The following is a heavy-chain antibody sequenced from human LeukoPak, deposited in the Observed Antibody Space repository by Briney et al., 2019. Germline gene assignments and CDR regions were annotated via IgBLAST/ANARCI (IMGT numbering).Heavy chain of an antibody. CDR2: ISGSGGST. Sequence: PGGSLRLSCAASGFTFSSYAMSWVRQAPGKGLEWVSAISGSGGSTYYADSVKGRFTISRDNSKNTLYLQMNSLRAEDTAVYYCAKYSLWELRTYYFDYWGQGTLVTVSS. D-gene: IGHD1-26*01. CDR3: AKYSLWELRTYYFDY. J-gene: IGHJ4*02. V-gene: IGHV3-23*01. CDR1: GFTFSSYA.